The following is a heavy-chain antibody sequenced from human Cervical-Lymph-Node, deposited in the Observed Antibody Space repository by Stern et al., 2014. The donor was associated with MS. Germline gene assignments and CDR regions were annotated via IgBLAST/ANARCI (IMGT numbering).Heavy chain of an antibody. Sequence: ESGPTLVKPTQTLTLTCTFSGFSLSTSGVGVGWIRQPPGKALEWLALLYWDDDKRYSPSLKSRLTITKDTSKNQVVLTMTNMDPVDTATYYCAHRAVYCSGGSCYRWFDYWGQGTLVTVSS. CDR2: LYWDDDK. CDR1: GFSLSTSGVG. CDR3: AHRAVYCSGGSCYRWFDY. D-gene: IGHD2-15*01. V-gene: IGHV2-5*02. J-gene: IGHJ4*02.